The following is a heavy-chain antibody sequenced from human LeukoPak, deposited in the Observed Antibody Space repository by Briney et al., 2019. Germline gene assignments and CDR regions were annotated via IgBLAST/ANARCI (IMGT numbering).Heavy chain of an antibody. J-gene: IGHJ4*02. D-gene: IGHD1-14*01. CDR2: ISYDGSNK. CDR3: AREGDAGAYFDY. V-gene: IGHV3-30-3*01. Sequence: GGSLRLSCAASGFIFSNYAMHWVRQASGKGLEWVAVISYDGSNKYYADSVKGRFTISRDNSKNTLYLQMNSLRAEDTAVYYCAREGDAGAYFDYWGQGTLVTVSS. CDR1: GFIFSNYA.